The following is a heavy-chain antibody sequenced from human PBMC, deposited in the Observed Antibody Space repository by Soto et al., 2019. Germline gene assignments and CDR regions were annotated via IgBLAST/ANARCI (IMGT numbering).Heavy chain of an antibody. CDR2: IIPIFGTA. CDR3: AILPDGSGSSPPGFDY. V-gene: IGHV1-69*01. Sequence: QVQLVQSGAEVKKPGSSVKVSCKASGGTFSSYAISWVRQAPGQRLEWMGGIIPIFGTANYAQKFQGRVTITADESTSTAHMELSSLRSEDTAVYYCAILPDGSGSSPPGFDYWGQGTLVTVSS. CDR1: GGTFSSYA. J-gene: IGHJ4*02. D-gene: IGHD3-10*01.